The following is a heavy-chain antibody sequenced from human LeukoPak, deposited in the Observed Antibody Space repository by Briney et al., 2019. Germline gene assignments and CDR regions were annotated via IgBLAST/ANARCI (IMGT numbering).Heavy chain of an antibody. CDR3: ATATIIWGSYRSWLDS. CDR1: GNTLSKLS. V-gene: IGHV1-24*01. J-gene: IGHJ5*01. CDR2: VDPEYGEK. Sequence: ASVKVSCKVSGNTLSKLSIHWVRQAPGKGLEWMGGVDPEYGEKISALKFQGRLTMTEDTSTDTAYMELSSLNSEETAVYYCATATIIWGSYRSWLDSWGQGTLVTVSS. D-gene: IGHD3-16*02.